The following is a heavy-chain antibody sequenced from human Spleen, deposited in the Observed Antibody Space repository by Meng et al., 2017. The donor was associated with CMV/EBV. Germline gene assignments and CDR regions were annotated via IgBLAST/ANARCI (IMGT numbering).Heavy chain of an antibody. J-gene: IGHJ6*02. CDR2: VSYDGSNK. Sequence: GGSLRLSCAASGFTFSSYAMHWVRQAPGKGLEWVAVVSYDGSNKYYADSVKGRFTISRDNSKNTLFLQMNSLRPDDTAVFYCGRDMDFGVVIMGYGMDVWGQGTTVTVSS. CDR3: GRDMDFGVVIMGYGMDV. CDR1: GFTFSSYA. V-gene: IGHV3-30-3*01. D-gene: IGHD3-3*01.